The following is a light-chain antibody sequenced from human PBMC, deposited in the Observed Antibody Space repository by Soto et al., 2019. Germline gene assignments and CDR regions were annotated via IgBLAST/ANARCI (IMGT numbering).Light chain of an antibody. CDR1: QSISSY. Sequence: DIQMTQSPSSLSASVGDRVTITCRASQSISSYLNWYQQKPGKAPKLLIYAASSLQSGVTSRFSGSGSGTDFTLIISSLQPEDFSTYYCQQSYSTPDTFGGGTKVEIK. J-gene: IGKJ4*01. V-gene: IGKV1-39*01. CDR2: AAS. CDR3: QQSYSTPDT.